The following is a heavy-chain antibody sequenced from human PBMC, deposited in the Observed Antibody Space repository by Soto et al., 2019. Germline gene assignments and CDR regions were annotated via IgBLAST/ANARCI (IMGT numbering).Heavy chain of an antibody. CDR2: INHSGST. CDR1: GGSFSGYY. V-gene: IGHV4-34*01. CDR3: ARDSTGPDY. J-gene: IGHJ4*02. Sequence: SETLSLTCAVYGGSFSGYYWSWIRQPPGKGLEWIGEINHSGSTNYNPSLKSRVTISVDTSKNQFSLKLSSVTAADTAVYYCARDSTGPDYWGQGTLVTVSS.